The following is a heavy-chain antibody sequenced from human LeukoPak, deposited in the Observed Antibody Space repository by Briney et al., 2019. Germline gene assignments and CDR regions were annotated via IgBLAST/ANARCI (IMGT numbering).Heavy chain of an antibody. CDR3: GSEGSGSYFSNWFDP. J-gene: IGHJ5*02. Sequence: GGSLRLSCAASGFTFSSYAMSWVRQAPGKGLEWVSAISGSGGSTYYADSVKGRFTISRDNSKNTLYLQMNSLRAEDTAVYYCGSEGSGSYFSNWFDPWGQGTLVTVSS. CDR1: GFTFSSYA. D-gene: IGHD3-10*01. V-gene: IGHV3-23*01. CDR2: ISGSGGST.